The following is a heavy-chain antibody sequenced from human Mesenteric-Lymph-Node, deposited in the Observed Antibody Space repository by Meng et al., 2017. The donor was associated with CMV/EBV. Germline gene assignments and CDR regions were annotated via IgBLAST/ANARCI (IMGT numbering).Heavy chain of an antibody. J-gene: IGHJ4*02. CDR3: AKDREFFSNYYFDC. V-gene: IGHV3-23*01. CDR1: GFTFSDYA. D-gene: IGHD4-11*01. CDR2: ISGSGVGT. Sequence: LSLTCAASGFTFSDYAMSWVRQAPGKGLEWVSAISGSGVGTYYAGSVKGRFSISRDNSKNTLSLQMSSLGAEDTAVYYCAKDREFFSNYYFDCWGQGTLVTVSS.